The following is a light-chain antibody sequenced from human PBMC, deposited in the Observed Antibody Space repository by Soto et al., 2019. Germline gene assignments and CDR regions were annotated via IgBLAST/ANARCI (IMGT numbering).Light chain of an antibody. CDR2: GAS. V-gene: IGKV3-15*01. CDR1: QTINSN. Sequence: EVVMTQYTATLSVSPGERATLSCRANQTINSNLAWYQQKPGQAPRLLIYGASTRATGIPARFSGSGSGTEFTLTISSLQSEDFAVYYCQQYNNWLGTFGGGTMV. J-gene: IGKJ4*01. CDR3: QQYNNWLGT.